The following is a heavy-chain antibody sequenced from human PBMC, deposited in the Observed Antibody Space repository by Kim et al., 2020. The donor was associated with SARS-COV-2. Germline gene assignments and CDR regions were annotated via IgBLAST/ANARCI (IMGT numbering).Heavy chain of an antibody. J-gene: IGHJ5*02. V-gene: IGHV7-4-1*02. D-gene: IGHD2-2*02. CDR3: ARVGQLLYRWFDP. Sequence: YAQGFTGRFVFSLEPSVRTAYLQISSLKAEDTAVYYCARVGQLLYRWFDPWGQGTLVTVSS.